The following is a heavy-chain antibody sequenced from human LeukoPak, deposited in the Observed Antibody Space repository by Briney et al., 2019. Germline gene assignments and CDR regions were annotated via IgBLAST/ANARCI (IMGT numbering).Heavy chain of an antibody. V-gene: IGHV4-59*01. J-gene: IGHJ4*02. CDR3: ARGGSYGDLLNY. CDR1: GGSISSYY. CDR2: ISYTGST. Sequence: SETLSLTCTVSGGSISSYYWSWIRQPPGKGLEWIGYISYTGSTSYNPSLKSRVTISEDTSKNQISLRLSSVTAADTAVYFCARGGSYGDLLNYWGQGTLVTVSS. D-gene: IGHD1-26*01.